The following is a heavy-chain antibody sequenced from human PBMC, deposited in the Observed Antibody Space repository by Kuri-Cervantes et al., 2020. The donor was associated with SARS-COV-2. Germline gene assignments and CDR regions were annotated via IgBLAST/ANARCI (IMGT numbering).Heavy chain of an antibody. Sequence: GESLKISCVASGFTFSDYYFTWIRQAPGKGLEWVSYISTSGGSIFYADSVKGRFTISRDNAKNSVYLPMNSLRVEDTAVYYCARDLGSFDYWGQGTLVTVSS. CDR2: ISTSGGSI. D-gene: IGHD1-26*01. CDR1: GFTFSDYY. CDR3: ARDLGSFDY. V-gene: IGHV3-11*04. J-gene: IGHJ4*02.